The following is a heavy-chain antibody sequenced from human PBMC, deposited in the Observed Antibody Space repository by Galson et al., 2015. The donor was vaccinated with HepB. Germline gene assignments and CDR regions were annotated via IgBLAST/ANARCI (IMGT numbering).Heavy chain of an antibody. Sequence: SVKVSCKASGYIFSDHYMNWVRQAPGQGLEWMGIINPSDDSTTYAQRFQDRVTMTSDTSTRTVHMEMSRLRSEDTAVYYCARRAERDSSSWPLFDYWGQGTLVIVSS. V-gene: IGHV1-46*01. CDR1: GYIFSDHY. CDR3: ARRAERDSSSWPLFDY. D-gene: IGHD6-13*01. CDR2: INPSDDST. J-gene: IGHJ4*02.